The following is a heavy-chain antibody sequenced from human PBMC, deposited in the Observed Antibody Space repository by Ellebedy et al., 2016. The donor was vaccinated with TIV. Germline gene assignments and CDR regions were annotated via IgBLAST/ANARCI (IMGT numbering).Heavy chain of an antibody. V-gene: IGHV3-30*04. J-gene: IGHJ4*02. D-gene: IGHD5/OR15-5a*01. CDR2: ISYDGSNK. Sequence: GESLKISCAASGFPFDSYVMNWVRQAPGKGPERVALISYDGSNKYFADSVQGRFTISRDNSQNTLYLLMNSLRGDDTAIYYCARALNHVDTVSTAPLDCWGQGTLVTVSS. CDR3: ARALNHVDTVSTAPLDC. CDR1: GFPFDSYV.